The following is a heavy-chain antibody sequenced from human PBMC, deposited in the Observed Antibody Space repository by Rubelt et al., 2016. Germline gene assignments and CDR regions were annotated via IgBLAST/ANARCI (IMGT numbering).Heavy chain of an antibody. CDR1: GGSFSGYY. Sequence: QVQLQQWGAGLLKPSETLSLTCAVYGGSFSGYYWSWIRQPPGKGLEWIGEINHSGSTNYNPSLKSRVTISVDTSKNQFSLKLSSVTAADTAVYYCARSGWPVHYYFDYWGQGTLVTVSS. CDR2: INHSGST. D-gene: IGHD6-19*01. CDR3: ARSGWPVHYYFDY. J-gene: IGHJ4*02. V-gene: IGHV4-34*01.